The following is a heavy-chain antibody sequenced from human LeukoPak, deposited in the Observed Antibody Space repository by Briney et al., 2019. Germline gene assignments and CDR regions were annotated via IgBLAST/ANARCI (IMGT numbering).Heavy chain of an antibody. CDR2: ISGSGGST. CDR1: GFTFSTYA. CDR3: SGHGSSSY. D-gene: IGHD6-13*01. Sequence: PGGSLRLSCAAAGFTFSTYAMRCVRHAPGKGLEWVSAISGSGGSTYYADSVKGRFTISRDNSKNTLYLQMNSLRAEDTALYYASGHGSSSYWGQGTLVAVSS. J-gene: IGHJ4*02. V-gene: IGHV3-23*01.